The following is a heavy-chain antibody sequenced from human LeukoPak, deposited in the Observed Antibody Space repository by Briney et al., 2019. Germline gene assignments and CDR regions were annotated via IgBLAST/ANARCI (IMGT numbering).Heavy chain of an antibody. J-gene: IGHJ4*02. V-gene: IGHV4-61*08. CDR3: ARDRAAAGMGIDY. CDR1: GGSISSGGYY. D-gene: IGHD6-13*01. CDR2: IYYSGST. Sequence: PSETLSLTCTVSGGSISSGGYYWSWIRQHPGKGLEWIGYIYYSGSTNYNPSLKSRVTISVDTSKNQFSLKLSSVTAADTAVYYCARDRAAAGMGIDYWGQGTLVTVSS.